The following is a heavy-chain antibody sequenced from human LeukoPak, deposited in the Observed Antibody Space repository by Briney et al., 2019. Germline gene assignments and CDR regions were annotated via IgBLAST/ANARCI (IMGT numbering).Heavy chain of an antibody. D-gene: IGHD2-2*01. CDR1: GYSFTSYW. Sequence: GESLKISCQGSGYSFTSYWIGWVRQMPGKGLEWMGIIYPGDSDTRYSPSFQGQVTISADKSIRTAYLQWSSLQASDTAMYYCARALGYCSSTSCYRWFDPWGQGTLVTVSS. J-gene: IGHJ5*02. V-gene: IGHV5-51*01. CDR3: ARALGYCSSTSCYRWFDP. CDR2: IYPGDSDT.